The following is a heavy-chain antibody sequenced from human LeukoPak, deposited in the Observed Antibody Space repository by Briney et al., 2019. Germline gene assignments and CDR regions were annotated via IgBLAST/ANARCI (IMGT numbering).Heavy chain of an antibody. V-gene: IGHV3-23*01. CDR3: ASVTTDY. Sequence: GGSLRLSCAASGFTFSSFAMSWVRQAPGRGLEWVSSISGSGASTYYADSVKGRFTISRDNAKNSLYLQMNSLRAEDTAVYYCASVTTDYWGQGTLVTVSS. CDR1: GFTFSSFA. D-gene: IGHD4-17*01. J-gene: IGHJ4*02. CDR2: ISGSGAST.